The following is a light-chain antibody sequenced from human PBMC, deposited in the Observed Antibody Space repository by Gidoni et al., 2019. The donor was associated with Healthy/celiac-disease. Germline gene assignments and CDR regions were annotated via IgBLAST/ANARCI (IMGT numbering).Light chain of an antibody. Sequence: QSALTQPASVSGSPGQSIPISCTGTSSDVGGYNYVSWYQQHPGKAPKLMIYAVSNRPSGVSNRFSGSKSGNTASLTISGLQAEDEADYYCSSYTSSSTLGGVFGGGTKLTVL. J-gene: IGLJ3*02. V-gene: IGLV2-14*01. CDR2: AVS. CDR1: SSDVGGYNY. CDR3: SSYTSSSTLGGV.